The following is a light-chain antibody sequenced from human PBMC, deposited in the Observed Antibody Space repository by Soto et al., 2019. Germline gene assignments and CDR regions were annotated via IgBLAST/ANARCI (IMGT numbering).Light chain of an antibody. J-gene: IGLJ3*02. V-gene: IGLV1-40*01. Sequence: QSVLTQPPSVSGAPGQRVTISCTGSSSNIGAGFDVHWYQHLPGTAPKLLIYRNNNRPSGVPDRFSGSKSGTSASLAITGLQAEDEADYYCQSYDSSLSGPVFGGGTKLTVL. CDR2: RNN. CDR3: QSYDSSLSGPV. CDR1: SSNIGAGFD.